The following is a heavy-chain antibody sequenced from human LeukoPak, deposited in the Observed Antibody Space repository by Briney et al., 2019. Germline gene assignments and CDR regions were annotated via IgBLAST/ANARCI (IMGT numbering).Heavy chain of an antibody. V-gene: IGHV1-2*02. CDR1: GYTFTGYY. CDR2: INPNSGGT. Sequence: ASVKVSCKASGYTFTGYYMHWVRQAPGQGLEWMGWINPNSGGTNYAQKFQGRVTMTRDTSISTAYMELSRLRSDDTAVYYCARETTEYYYYYGMDVWGQGTTVTVSS. D-gene: IGHD1-1*01. CDR3: ARETTEYYYYYGMDV. J-gene: IGHJ6*02.